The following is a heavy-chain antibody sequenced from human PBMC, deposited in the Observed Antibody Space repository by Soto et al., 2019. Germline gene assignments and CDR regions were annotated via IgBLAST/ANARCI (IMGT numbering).Heavy chain of an antibody. Sequence: PSETLSLTCTVSDGSISSYYWSWIRQPPGKGLEWIGYIYGTGTTNYSPSLTNRVTISVDMSKNQFSLRLSSVTATDPAVDYCAGFSSGTYLFDLWGQGTPVTVSS. CDR3: AGFSSGTYLFDL. CDR1: DGSISSYY. D-gene: IGHD1-26*01. CDR2: IYGTGTT. V-gene: IGHV4-59*01. J-gene: IGHJ5*02.